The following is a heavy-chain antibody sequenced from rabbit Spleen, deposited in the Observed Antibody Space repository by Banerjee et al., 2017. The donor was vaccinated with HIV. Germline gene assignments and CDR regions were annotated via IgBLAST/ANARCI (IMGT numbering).Heavy chain of an antibody. CDR2: IYTGNGKT. CDR3: VRGASSSGYYNL. D-gene: IGHD1-1*01. J-gene: IGHJ4*01. V-gene: IGHV1S7*01. Sequence: QLEETGGGLVQPGGSLTLSCKASGFSLSSGYDMCWVRQAPGKGLEWIGCIYTGNGKTYYASWVNGRFTISSHNAQNTLYLQLNSLTAADTATYFCVRGASSSGYYNLWGPGTLVTVS. CDR1: GFSLSSGYD.